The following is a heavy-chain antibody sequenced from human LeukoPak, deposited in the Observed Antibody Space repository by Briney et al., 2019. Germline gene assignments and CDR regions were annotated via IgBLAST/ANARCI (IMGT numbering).Heavy chain of an antibody. D-gene: IGHD2-2*01. CDR2: INHSGST. CDR3: ARRNAPYCSSTSCYGHFDY. J-gene: IGHJ4*02. V-gene: IGHV4-34*01. Sequence: PSETLSLTYAVYGGSFSGYYWSWIRQPPGKGLEWIGEINHSGSTNYNPSLKSRVTISVDTSKNQFSLKLSSVTAADTAVYYCARRNAPYCSSTSCYGHFDYWGQGTLVTVSS. CDR1: GGSFSGYY.